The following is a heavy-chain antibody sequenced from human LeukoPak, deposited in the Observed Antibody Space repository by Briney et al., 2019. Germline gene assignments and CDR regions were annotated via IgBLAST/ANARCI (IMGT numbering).Heavy chain of an antibody. CDR1: GFTFSSYS. CDR2: ISSSSSYI. CDR3: ARASGITMVRGALDG. D-gene: IGHD3-10*01. J-gene: IGHJ4*02. V-gene: IGHV3-21*01. Sequence: PGGSLRLSCAASGFTFSSYSMNWVRQAPGKGLEGVSSISSSSSYIYYADSVKGRFTISRDNAKNSLYLQMNSLRAEDTAVYYCARASGITMVRGALDGWGQGTLVTVSS.